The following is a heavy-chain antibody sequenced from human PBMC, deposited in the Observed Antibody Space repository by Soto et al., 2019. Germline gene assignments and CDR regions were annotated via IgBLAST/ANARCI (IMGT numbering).Heavy chain of an antibody. CDR1: GGSISSSSYY. Sequence: SETLSLTCTVSGGSISSSSYYWGWIRQPPGKGLEWIGSIYYSGSTYYNPSLKSRVTISVDTSKNQFSLKLSSVTAADTAVYYCAREGYCSSTSCYDYIPDAFDIWGQGTMVTVSS. V-gene: IGHV4-39*02. CDR3: AREGYCSSTSCYDYIPDAFDI. D-gene: IGHD2-2*01. CDR2: IYYSGST. J-gene: IGHJ3*02.